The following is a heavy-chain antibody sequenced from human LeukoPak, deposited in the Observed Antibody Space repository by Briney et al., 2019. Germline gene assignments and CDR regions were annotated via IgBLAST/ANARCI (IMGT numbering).Heavy chain of an antibody. V-gene: IGHV4-34*01. J-gene: IGHJ4*02. CDR3: ATSKEWMATSS. CDR1: GGSFSGYY. CDR2: INHSGST. Sequence: SETLSLTCAVYGGSFSGYYWSWIRQPPGKGLEWIGEINHSGSTNYNPSLKSRVTISVDTSKNQFSLELSSVTAADTAVYYCATSKEWMATSSWGQGTLVTVSS. D-gene: IGHD5-24*01.